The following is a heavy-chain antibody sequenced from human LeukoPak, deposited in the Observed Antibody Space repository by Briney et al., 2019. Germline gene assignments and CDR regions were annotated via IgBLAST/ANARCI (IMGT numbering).Heavy chain of an antibody. V-gene: IGHV4-59*01. CDR3: ATSHPRSGWGSIIFDY. Sequence: SETLSLTCTVSGDSISSYYWSWIRQPPGKGLEWIGYIYYSGSTNYNPSLKSRVTISVDTSKNQFSLKLSSVTAADTAVYYCATSHPRSGWGSIIFDYWGQGTLVTVSS. D-gene: IGHD3-16*01. CDR1: GDSISSYY. J-gene: IGHJ4*02. CDR2: IYYSGST.